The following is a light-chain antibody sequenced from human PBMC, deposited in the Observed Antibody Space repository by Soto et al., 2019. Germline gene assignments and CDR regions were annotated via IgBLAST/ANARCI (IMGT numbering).Light chain of an antibody. V-gene: IGLV2-14*01. CDR3: SSYSRSSARYYV. J-gene: IGLJ1*01. CDR1: SRDIGAYDY. CDR2: DVS. Sequence: QSVLTQPASVCGSPGQAMTIYCTGTSRDIGAYDYVSWYQQHSGRAPQLLIYDVSSRPSGVSCRFSGSKSGNTASLTISGLQAAHASDYYCSSYSRSSARYYVFGTGTKVTVL.